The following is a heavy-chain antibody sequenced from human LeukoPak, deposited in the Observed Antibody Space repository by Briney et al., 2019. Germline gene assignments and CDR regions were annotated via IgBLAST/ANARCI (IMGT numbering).Heavy chain of an antibody. Sequence: ASVTVSCKASGYTFTSYYMHWVRQAPGQGLEWMGIINPSGGSTSYAQNLQGRITITRDTSKNTVYQELRSPGSDAPASYYSATNLGWLDQGVYYYYDMDVWGKGTTVTVSS. CDR1: GYTFTSYY. V-gene: IGHV1-46*01. CDR3: ATNLGWLDQGVYYYYDMDV. D-gene: IGHD3-3*01. J-gene: IGHJ6*03. CDR2: INPSGGST.